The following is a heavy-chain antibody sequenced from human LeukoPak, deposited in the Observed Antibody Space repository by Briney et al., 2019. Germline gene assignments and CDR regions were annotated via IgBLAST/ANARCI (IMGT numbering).Heavy chain of an antibody. CDR1: GFTVSSNY. D-gene: IGHD4-23*01. J-gene: IGHJ4*02. CDR3: SRETGGNWTRIDY. V-gene: IGHV3-53*01. Sequence: GGSLRLSCAASGFTVSSNYMSWVRQAPGKGLEWVSVIYSGGSTYYADSVKGRFTISRDNSKNTLYLQINSLRAEHTAVYYCSRETGGNWTRIDYWGQGTLVTVSS. CDR2: IYSGGST.